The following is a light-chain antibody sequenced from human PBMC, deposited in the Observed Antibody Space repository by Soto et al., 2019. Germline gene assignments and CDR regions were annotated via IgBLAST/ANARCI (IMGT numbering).Light chain of an antibody. Sequence: EIVLTQSPATLSLSPGERATLSCRASQSVSSYLAWYQQKPGQAPRLLIYDASNRATGIPARFSGSGSGTDFTLTISSLEPEDFAVYQCQQRSTWPPWTFGQGTKVEIK. CDR3: QQRSTWPPWT. J-gene: IGKJ1*01. CDR1: QSVSSY. V-gene: IGKV3-11*01. CDR2: DAS.